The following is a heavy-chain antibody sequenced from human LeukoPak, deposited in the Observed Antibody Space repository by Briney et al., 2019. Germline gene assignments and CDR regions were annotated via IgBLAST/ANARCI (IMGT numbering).Heavy chain of an antibody. CDR2: INPSGGST. Sequence: ASVKVSCKTSGGPFSNYAISWVRQAPGQGLEWMGIINPSGGSTSYAQKFQGRVTMTRDMSTSTVYMELSSLRSEDTAVYYCARDPGRGYSYGGYNWFDPWGQGTLVTVSS. J-gene: IGHJ5*02. CDR3: ARDPGRGYSYGGYNWFDP. V-gene: IGHV1-46*01. CDR1: GGPFSNYA. D-gene: IGHD5-18*01.